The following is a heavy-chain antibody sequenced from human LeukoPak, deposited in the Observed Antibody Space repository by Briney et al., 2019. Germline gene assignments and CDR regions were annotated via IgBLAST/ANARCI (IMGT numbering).Heavy chain of an antibody. J-gene: IGHJ4*02. D-gene: IGHD1-26*01. Sequence: GGSLRLSCAASGFTFSDYYMSWIRQAPGKGLEWVSYISSSGSTIYYADSVKGRFTISRDNAKNSLYLQMNSLRADDTAVYYCARDRGELLPDFDYWGQGTLVTVSS. CDR3: ARDRGELLPDFDY. CDR1: GFTFSDYY. V-gene: IGHV3-11*01. CDR2: ISSSGSTI.